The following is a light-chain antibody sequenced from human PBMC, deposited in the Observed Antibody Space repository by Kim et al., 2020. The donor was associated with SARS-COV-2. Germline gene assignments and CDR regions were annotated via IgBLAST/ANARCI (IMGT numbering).Light chain of an antibody. J-gene: IGLJ2*01. Sequence: PGQSITISCTGTRSDVGSYNLVSWYQQHPGKAPKLMIYEVSKRPSGVSNRFSGSKSGNTASLTISGLQAEDEADYYCCSYAGSSTVFGGGTQLTVL. CDR3: CSYAGSSTV. V-gene: IGLV2-23*02. CDR2: EVS. CDR1: RSDVGSYNL.